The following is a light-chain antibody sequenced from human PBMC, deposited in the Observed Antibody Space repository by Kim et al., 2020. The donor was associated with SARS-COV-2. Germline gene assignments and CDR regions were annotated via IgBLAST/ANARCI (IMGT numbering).Light chain of an antibody. Sequence: GDRVTINCRASQSVTSWLAWYQQKPGKGPSLMIYKTATLESGVPSRCSGSGYETEFTLTISSLQHDDFATYYCQQYYSYVTFGQGTKLEI. J-gene: IGKJ2*01. V-gene: IGKV1-5*03. CDR3: QQYYSYVT. CDR2: KTA. CDR1: QSVTSW.